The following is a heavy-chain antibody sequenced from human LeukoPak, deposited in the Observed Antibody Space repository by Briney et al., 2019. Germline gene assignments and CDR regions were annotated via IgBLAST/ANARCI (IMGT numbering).Heavy chain of an antibody. CDR2: IYYSGST. Sequence: SSETLSLTCTVSGGSISYYYWSWIRQPPGKGLEWIGYIYYSGSTNYNPSLKSRVTISLDTSKHQFSLKLSSVTAADTAVYYCAREVTGTGREFDYWGQGALVTVSS. CDR3: AREVTGTGREFDY. D-gene: IGHD1/OR15-1a*01. V-gene: IGHV4-59*01. CDR1: GGSISYYY. J-gene: IGHJ4*02.